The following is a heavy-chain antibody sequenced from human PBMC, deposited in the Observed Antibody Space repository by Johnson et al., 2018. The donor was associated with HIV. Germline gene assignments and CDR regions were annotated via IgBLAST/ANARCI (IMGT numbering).Heavy chain of an antibody. CDR2: IYSGGST. J-gene: IGHJ3*02. Sequence: VQLVESGGGLVEPGGSLRLSCAASGFTFSNAWMSWVRQAPGKGLEWVSVIYSGGSTYYADSVKGRFTISRDNSKNTHYLQMNSLRTEDTAVYYCAKTITMIGRFDAFDIWGQGTMVTVSS. CDR3: AKTITMIGRFDAFDI. V-gene: IGHV3-66*02. CDR1: GFTFSNAW. D-gene: IGHD3-22*01.